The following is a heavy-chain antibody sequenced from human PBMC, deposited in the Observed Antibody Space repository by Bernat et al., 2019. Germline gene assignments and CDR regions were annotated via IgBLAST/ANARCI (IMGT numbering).Heavy chain of an antibody. CDR3: ARGKMGDY. J-gene: IGHJ4*02. CDR1: GFIFSSYW. CDR2: IKQDGSEK. V-gene: IGHV3-7*04. D-gene: IGHD5-24*01. Sequence: EVQLVESGGGLVQPGGSLRISCAASGFIFSSYWMSWVRQAPGKGLEWVANIKQDGSEKYYVDSLKGRFTISRDNAENSLYLQVNSLRAEDTAVYYCARGKMGDYWDQGTLVTVSS.